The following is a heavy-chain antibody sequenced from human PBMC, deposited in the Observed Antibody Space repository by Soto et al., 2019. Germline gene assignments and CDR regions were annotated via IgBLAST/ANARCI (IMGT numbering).Heavy chain of an antibody. V-gene: IGHV4-38-2*01. CDR2: IYHAGSV. CDR3: ARTFDYYGMDV. CDR1: GYSIASGYY. J-gene: IGHJ6*02. Sequence: TSETLSLTCAVSGYSIASGYYWACIRQSPGKGLEWIGSIYHAGSVYYNPSLNSRVAVSLDTSKNHFSLKLTSVTAADTAVYYCARTFDYYGMDVWGQGTTVTAP.